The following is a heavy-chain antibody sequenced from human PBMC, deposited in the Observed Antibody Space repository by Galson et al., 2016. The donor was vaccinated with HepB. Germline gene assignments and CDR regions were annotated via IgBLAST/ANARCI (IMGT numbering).Heavy chain of an antibody. Sequence: TLSLTCTVSGDSISSGGGYSWSWIRQPPGKGLEWFAYIYHTGSAYYNPSLKSRVTISVDRSRNQFSLKLTSVTAADTAVYYCARGKREHGDNWYFDLWGRGTLVTVSS. D-gene: IGHD4-17*01. J-gene: IGHJ2*01. V-gene: IGHV4-30-2*01. CDR3: ARGKREHGDNWYFDL. CDR2: IYHTGSA. CDR1: GDSISSGGGYS.